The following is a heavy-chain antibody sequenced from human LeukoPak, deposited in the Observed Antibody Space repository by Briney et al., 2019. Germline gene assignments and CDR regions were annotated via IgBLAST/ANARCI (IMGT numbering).Heavy chain of an antibody. J-gene: IGHJ4*02. D-gene: IGHD5-12*01. CDR1: GFTFSSYG. CDR3: AREKRDGYHFDY. CDR2: ISSSSNYI. Sequence: GGSLRLSCAASGFTFSSYGMNWVRQAPGKGLEWVSSISSSSNYIYYADSVKGRFTISRDNAKNSLYLQMNSLRAEDTAVYYCAREKRDGYHFDYWGQGTLVPVSS. V-gene: IGHV3-21*01.